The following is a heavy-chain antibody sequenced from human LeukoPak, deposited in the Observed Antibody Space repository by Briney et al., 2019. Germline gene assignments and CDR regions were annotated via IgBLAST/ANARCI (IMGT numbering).Heavy chain of an antibody. CDR1: GYTFTSYD. J-gene: IGHJ4*02. CDR2: INPNSGNT. Sequence: GASVKVSCKASGYTFTSYDINWVRPATGQGLEWMGWINPNSGNTGYAQKFQGRVTMTRNTSISTAYMELSRLRSEDTAVYYCARGLARTSMVTRGGVRFDYWGQGTLVTVSS. V-gene: IGHV1-8*01. D-gene: IGHD5-18*01. CDR3: ARGLARTSMVTRGGVRFDY.